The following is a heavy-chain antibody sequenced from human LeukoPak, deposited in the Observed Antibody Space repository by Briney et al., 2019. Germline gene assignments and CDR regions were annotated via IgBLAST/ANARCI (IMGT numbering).Heavy chain of an antibody. D-gene: IGHD2-2*01. V-gene: IGHV4-31*03. CDR2: IYYSGST. CDR3: AVELGYCSSTSCYGSWFDP. CDR1: GGSISSGGYY. Sequence: TLSLTCTVSGGSISSGGYYWSWIRQHPGKGLEWIGYIYYSGSTYYNPSLKSRVTISVDTSKNQFSLKLSSVTAADTAVYYCAVELGYCSSTSCYGSWFDPWGQGTLVTASS. J-gene: IGHJ5*02.